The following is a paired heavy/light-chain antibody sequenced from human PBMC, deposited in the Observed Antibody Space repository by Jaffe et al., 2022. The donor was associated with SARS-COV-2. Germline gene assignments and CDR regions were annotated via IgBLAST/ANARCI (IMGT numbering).Light chain of an antibody. J-gene: IGKJ1*01. Sequence: EIVMTQSPATLSVSPGERATLSCRASQSVSSNLAWYQQKPGQAPRLLIYGASIRATGIPDRFSGSGFGTDFTLTINSLQSGDFAVYYCQQYNNWTFGQGTKVEIK. CDR2: GAS. CDR1: QSVSSN. V-gene: IGKV3-15*01. CDR3: QQYNNWT.
Heavy chain of an antibody. D-gene: IGHD1-1*01. CDR3: AHRPWRTRVFEY. CDR1: GFSLRDSGVG. Sequence: QITLKESGPTVVKPTQTLTLTCTFSGFSLRDSGVGVGWIRQPPGKALEWLGVVYWDGDQHYSPSLKSRLTITQDTSKNQVVLTMTNMDPVDTATYYCAHRPWRTRVFEYWGQGTLVTVSS. V-gene: IGHV2-5*02. J-gene: IGHJ4*02. CDR2: VYWDGDQ.